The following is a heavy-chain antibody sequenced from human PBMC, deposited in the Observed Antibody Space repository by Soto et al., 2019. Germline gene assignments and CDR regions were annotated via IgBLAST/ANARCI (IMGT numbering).Heavy chain of an antibody. CDR2: FSGGGDTK. CDR1: GFTFNNYA. D-gene: IGHD3-10*01. J-gene: IGHJ4*02. V-gene: IGHV3-23*01. CDR3: AKGRGGSASLPPRVDF. Sequence: EVQLLESGGGLVQPGGSLRLSCAASGFTFNNYAMTWVRQAPGKGLEWVSAFSGGGDTKSYADSVKGRVTVSRDGSKNKLYLKMSCLRAEDTAIYYCAKGRGGSASLPPRVDFWGQGTLVTVSS.